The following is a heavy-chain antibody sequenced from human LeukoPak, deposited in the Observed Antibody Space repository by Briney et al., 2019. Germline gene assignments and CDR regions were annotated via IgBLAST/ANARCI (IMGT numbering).Heavy chain of an antibody. CDR3: AREGDYGDSNFDY. V-gene: IGHV3-21*01. D-gene: IGHD4-17*01. Sequence: SGGSLRLSCAASGFFFSNYWMSWVRQAPGKVLEWVSSISSSSSYIYYADSVKGRFTISRDNAKNSLYLQMNSLRAEDTAVYYCAREGDYGDSNFDYWGQGTLVTVSS. J-gene: IGHJ4*02. CDR1: GFFFSNYW. CDR2: ISSSSSYI.